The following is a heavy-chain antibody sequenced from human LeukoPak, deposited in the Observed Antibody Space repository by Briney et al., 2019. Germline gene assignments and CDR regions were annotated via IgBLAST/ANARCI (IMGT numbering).Heavy chain of an antibody. CDR3: ASQREGYSYGYFPMDY. D-gene: IGHD5-18*01. CDR1: GYTFTSYG. CDR2: ISAYNGNT. J-gene: IGHJ4*02. Sequence: ASVKVSCKASGYTFTSYGISWVRQAPGQGLEWMGWISAYNGNTNYAQKLQGRVTMTTDTSTSTAYMELRSLRSGDTAVYYCASQREGYSYGYFPMDYWGQGTLVTVSS. V-gene: IGHV1-18*01.